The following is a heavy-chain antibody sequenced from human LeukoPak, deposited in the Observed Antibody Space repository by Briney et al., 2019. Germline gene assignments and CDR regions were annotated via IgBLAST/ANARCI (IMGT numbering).Heavy chain of an antibody. V-gene: IGHV4-39*07. D-gene: IGHD3-16*02. Sequence: SETLSLTCTVSGGSISSSSYYWGWIRQPPGKGLEWIGSIYYSGSTYYNPSLKSRVTISVDTSKNQFSLKLSSVTAADTAVYYCAAFMITFGGVIAPPHYWGQGTLVTVSS. J-gene: IGHJ4*02. CDR2: IYYSGST. CDR1: GGSISSSSYY. CDR3: AAFMITFGGVIAPPHY.